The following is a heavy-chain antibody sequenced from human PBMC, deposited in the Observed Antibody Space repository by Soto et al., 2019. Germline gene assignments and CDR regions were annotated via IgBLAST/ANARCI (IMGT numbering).Heavy chain of an antibody. CDR2: IYTSGST. Sequence: SETLSLTCTVSGGSISSYYWSWIRQPAGKGLEWIGRIYTSGSTNYNPSLKSRVTMSVDTSKNQFSLKLSFVTAADTGVYYCARGYSSSWYYYYGMDVWGQGTTVTVS. D-gene: IGHD6-13*01. V-gene: IGHV4-4*07. CDR3: ARGYSSSWYYYYGMDV. CDR1: GGSISSYY. J-gene: IGHJ6*02.